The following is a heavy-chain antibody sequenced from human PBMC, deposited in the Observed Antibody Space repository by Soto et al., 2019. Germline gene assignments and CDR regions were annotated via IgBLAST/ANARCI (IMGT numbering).Heavy chain of an antibody. CDR1: GGSFSGYY. Sequence: QVQLQQWGAGLLKPSETLSLTCAVYGGSFSGYYWSWIRQPPGKGLEWIGEINHSGSTNYNPSLKSRVTISVDTSKNKFSLKLSSVTAADTAVYYCAGSAGSGSYLDYWGQGTLVTVSS. CDR2: INHSGST. V-gene: IGHV4-34*01. CDR3: AGSAGSGSYLDY. D-gene: IGHD3-10*01. J-gene: IGHJ4*02.